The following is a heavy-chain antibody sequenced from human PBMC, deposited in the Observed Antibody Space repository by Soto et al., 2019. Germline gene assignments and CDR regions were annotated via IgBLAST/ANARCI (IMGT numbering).Heavy chain of an antibody. CDR2: INPNSGGT. V-gene: IGHV1-2*04. CDR1: GYTFTGYY. J-gene: IGHJ3*02. Sequence: ASVKVSCKASGYTFTGYYMHWVRQAPGQGLEWMGWINPNSGGTNYAQKFQGWVTMTRDTSISTAYMELSRLRSDDTAVYYCARSMYYGSGSYDAFDIWGQGTMVTVSS. CDR3: ARSMYYGSGSYDAFDI. D-gene: IGHD3-10*01.